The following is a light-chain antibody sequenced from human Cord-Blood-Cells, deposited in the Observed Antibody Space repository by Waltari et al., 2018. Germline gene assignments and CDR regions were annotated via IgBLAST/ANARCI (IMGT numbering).Light chain of an antibody. CDR3: CSYAGSYTFV. CDR1: GSAVGGDTS. Sequence: QSALTQPRSASGSAAESVTISCTGTGSAVGGDTSVPWYQLLPGKAPKLMIYDVSTLPSGVPDRFAGSKSGNTASLTISGLQAEDEADYYCCSYAGSYTFVFGTGTKVTVL. CDR2: DVS. V-gene: IGLV2-11*01. J-gene: IGLJ1*01.